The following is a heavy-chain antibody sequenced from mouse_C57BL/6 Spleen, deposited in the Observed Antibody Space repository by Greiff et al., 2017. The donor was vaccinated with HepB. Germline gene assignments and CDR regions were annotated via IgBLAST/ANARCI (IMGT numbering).Heavy chain of an antibody. CDR2: IWTGGGT. CDR1: GFSLTSYA. Sequence: VQLVESGPGLVAPSQSLSITCTVSGFSLTSYAISWVRQPPGKGLEWLGVIWTGGGTNYNSALKSRLSISKDNSKSQVFLKMNSLQTDDTARYYCARNSMMVTTPYYYAMDYWGQGTSVTVSS. J-gene: IGHJ4*01. V-gene: IGHV2-9-1*01. CDR3: ARNSMMVTTPYYYAMDY. D-gene: IGHD2-3*01.